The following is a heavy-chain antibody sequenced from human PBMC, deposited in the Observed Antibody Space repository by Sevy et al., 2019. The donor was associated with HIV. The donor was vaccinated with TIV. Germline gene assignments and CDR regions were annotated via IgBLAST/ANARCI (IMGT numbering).Heavy chain of an antibody. J-gene: IGHJ6*02. CDR2: MNPNSGNT. CDR1: GYTFTSYD. Sequence: ASVKVSCKASGYTFTSYDINWVRQATGQGLEWMGWMNPNSGNTGYAQKFQGRVTMTRNTSISTAYLELSSLRSEDTAVYYCAKASPTIFGVVLPLGMDVWGQGTTVTVSS. D-gene: IGHD3-3*01. V-gene: IGHV1-8*01. CDR3: AKASPTIFGVVLPLGMDV.